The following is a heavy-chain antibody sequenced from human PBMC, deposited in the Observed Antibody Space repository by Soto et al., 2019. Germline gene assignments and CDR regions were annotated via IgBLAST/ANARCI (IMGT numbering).Heavy chain of an antibody. Sequence: QLQLQESGPGLVKPSETLSLTCTVSGGSISSSSYYWGWIRQPPGKGLEWIGSIYYSGSTYYNPSLKSRVTISVDTSKNQFPLKLSSVTAADTAVYYCARHPARGYDYVWGRLNKNWYFDLWGRGTLVTVSS. J-gene: IGHJ2*01. CDR1: GGSISSSSYY. V-gene: IGHV4-39*01. CDR3: ARHPARGYDYVWGRLNKNWYFDL. D-gene: IGHD3-16*01. CDR2: IYYSGST.